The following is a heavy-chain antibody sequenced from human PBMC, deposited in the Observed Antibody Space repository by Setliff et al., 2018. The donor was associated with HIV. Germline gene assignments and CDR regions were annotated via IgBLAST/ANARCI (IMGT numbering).Heavy chain of an antibody. D-gene: IGHD2-21*02. V-gene: IGHV4-34*01. Sequence: PSETLSLTCAVYGGSFSGYHWNWIRQFPGKGLEWIGSLYYRGTTYYNPSLKSRVTISTGTSNNQFSLTLSSVTAADTAVYYCARGVLITKRVTQTGGYYYYTDVWGKGTTVTVSS. CDR3: ARGVLITKRVTQTGGYYYYTDV. J-gene: IGHJ6*03. CDR2: LYYRGTT. CDR1: GGSFSGYH.